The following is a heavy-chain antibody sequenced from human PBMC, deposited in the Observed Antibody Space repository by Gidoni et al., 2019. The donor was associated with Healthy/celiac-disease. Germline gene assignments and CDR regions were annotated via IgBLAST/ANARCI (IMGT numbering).Heavy chain of an antibody. Sequence: EVPLLESGGGLVQHGGSLCLSCPAPGLTFGRDASSWVRQAPGKGLGWVSAIGGSGGSIYDADSVKGRFAISRDNSKNTLYLQMNSLRAEDTAVYYGANPPRLPGDYDIPRFDAFDIWGQGTMVTVSS. V-gene: IGHV3-23*01. J-gene: IGHJ3*02. CDR3: ANPPRLPGDYDIPRFDAFDI. CDR2: IGGSGGSI. CDR1: GLTFGRDA. D-gene: IGHD4-17*01.